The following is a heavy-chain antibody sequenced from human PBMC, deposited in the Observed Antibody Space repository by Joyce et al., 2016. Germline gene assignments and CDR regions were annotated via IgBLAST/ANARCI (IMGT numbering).Heavy chain of an antibody. CDR3: ARDTAMATGYYYYGMDV. Sequence: QVQLVQPGAEVKKPGASVKVSCKASGYTFTNYYMHWVRQAPGQGLEWMGIINPSGGSTNSAQKFQGRVTMTRDTATSTVYMELSSLRSEDTAVYYCARDTAMATGYYYYGMDVWGQGTTVTVSS. V-gene: IGHV1-46*01. D-gene: IGHD5-18*01. CDR2: INPSGGST. CDR1: GYTFTNYY. J-gene: IGHJ6*02.